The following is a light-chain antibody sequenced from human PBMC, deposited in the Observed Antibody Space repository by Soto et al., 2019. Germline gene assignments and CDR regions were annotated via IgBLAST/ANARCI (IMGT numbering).Light chain of an antibody. CDR2: MAS. CDR3: QQYKTYSPT. V-gene: IGKV1-5*03. Sequence: DIQVTQSPSALSASVGDRVTITCRASQSVDNWLAWYQRRPGKAPKLLIYMASTLEVGVPSRFSGRASGKEFTLTISSLQPYDSATYYCQQYKTYSPTFGQGTKVEI. J-gene: IGKJ1*01. CDR1: QSVDNW.